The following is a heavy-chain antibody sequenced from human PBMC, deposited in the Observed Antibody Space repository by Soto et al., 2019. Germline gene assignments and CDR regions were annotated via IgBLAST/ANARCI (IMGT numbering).Heavy chain of an antibody. D-gene: IGHD3-22*01. CDR1: GGSISSRSYY. J-gene: IGHJ4*02. CDR2: IYYSGST. CDR3: AGLKYFDTSDYLAY. Sequence: SETLSLTCTGSGGSISSRSYYWGWMRQPPGKGLEWIGSIYYSGSTYYNPSLKSRVTISVDTSKNHFSLKLSSVTAADTAVYYCAGLKYFDTSDYLAYWGQGTLVTVS. V-gene: IGHV4-39*02.